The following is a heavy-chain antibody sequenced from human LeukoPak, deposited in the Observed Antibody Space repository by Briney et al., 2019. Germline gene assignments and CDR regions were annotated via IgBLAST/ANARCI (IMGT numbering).Heavy chain of an antibody. CDR2: IYYSGST. CDR1: GGSISSHY. J-gene: IGHJ4*02. Sequence: PSETLSLTCTVSGGSISSHYWNWIRQPPGKGLEWIGYIYYSGSTNYNPSLKSRVTISVDTSKNQFSLKLSSVTAADTAVYYCARRGAAAGNFEYWGQGTLVTVSS. CDR3: ARRGAAAGNFEY. V-gene: IGHV4-59*08. D-gene: IGHD6-13*01.